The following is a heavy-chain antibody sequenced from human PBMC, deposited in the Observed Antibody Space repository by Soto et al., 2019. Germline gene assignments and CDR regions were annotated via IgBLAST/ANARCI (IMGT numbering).Heavy chain of an antibody. CDR3: AIAAYCSGATCYSGYNWFDP. V-gene: IGHV1-24*01. CDR1: GYTLSEVS. CDR2: FDPENDET. J-gene: IGHJ5*02. D-gene: IGHD2-2*01. Sequence: ASVKFSCKVSGYTLSEVSIHWVRQTPGKGLEWMGGFDPENDETSYAQKFQGRVTLTEDTSTDTAYLELSSLRSEDTAIYYCAIAAYCSGATCYSGYNWFDPWGQGTQVTVSS.